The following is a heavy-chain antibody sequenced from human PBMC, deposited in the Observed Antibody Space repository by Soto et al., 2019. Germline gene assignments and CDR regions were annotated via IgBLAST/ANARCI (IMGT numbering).Heavy chain of an antibody. Sequence: ASVKVSCKASGYTLTSYDINWVRQATGQGLEWMGWMNPNSGNTGYAQKFQGRVTMTRNTSISTAYMELSSLRSEDTAVYYCARGGVFYDYIWGSYRYIAFDIWGQGTMVTVSS. V-gene: IGHV1-8*01. D-gene: IGHD3-16*02. CDR1: GYTLTSYD. J-gene: IGHJ3*02. CDR3: ARGGVFYDYIWGSYRYIAFDI. CDR2: MNPNSGNT.